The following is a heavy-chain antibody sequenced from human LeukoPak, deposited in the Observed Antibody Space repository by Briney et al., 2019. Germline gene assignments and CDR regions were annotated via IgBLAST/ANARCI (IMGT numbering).Heavy chain of an antibody. CDR3: ARGRVYFDWLLSRHYYYGMDV. J-gene: IGHJ6*02. CDR1: GGSFSGYY. D-gene: IGHD3-9*01. CDR2: INHSGST. Sequence: SETLSLTCAVYGGSFSGYYWSWIRQPPGKGLEWIGEINHSGSTNYNPSLKSRVTISVDTSKNQFSLKLSSVTAADTAVYYCARGRVYFDWLLSRHYYYGMDVWGQGTTVTVSS. V-gene: IGHV4-34*01.